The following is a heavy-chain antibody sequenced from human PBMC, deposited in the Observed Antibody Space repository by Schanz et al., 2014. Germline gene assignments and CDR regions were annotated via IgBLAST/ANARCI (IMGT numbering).Heavy chain of an antibody. CDR2: IKQDGSAK. V-gene: IGHV3-7*03. CDR1: GFTFSSYW. J-gene: IGHJ3*01. CDR3: AKDMSIFCSHGLDA. Sequence: EVQLVESGGGLVQPGGSLRLSCAASGFTFSSYWMHWVRQAPGKGLEWVANIKQDGSAKNYVDSVKGRFTVSRDNFRNSVFLQMNSLEPGDTALYFCAKDMSIFCSHGLDAWGPGTMVTVSA. D-gene: IGHD3-3*01.